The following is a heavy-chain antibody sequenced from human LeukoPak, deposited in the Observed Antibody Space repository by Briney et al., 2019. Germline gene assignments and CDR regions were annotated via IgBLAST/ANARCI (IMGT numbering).Heavy chain of an antibody. D-gene: IGHD3-9*01. J-gene: IGHJ6*03. CDR3: ARVYYDILTGPTDYYMDV. CDR2: VSSSGSTI. Sequence: GGSLRLSCAASGFTFSSYSMNWVRQAPGKGLEWVSYVSSSGSTIYYADSVKGRFTISRDNAKNSLYLQMNSLRAEDTAVYYCARVYYDILTGPTDYYMDVWGKGTTVTISS. V-gene: IGHV3-48*04. CDR1: GFTFSSYS.